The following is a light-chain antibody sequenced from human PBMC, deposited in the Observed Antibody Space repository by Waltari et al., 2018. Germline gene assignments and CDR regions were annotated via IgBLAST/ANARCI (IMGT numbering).Light chain of an antibody. J-gene: IGKJ4*01. V-gene: IGKV1-12*01. CDR3: QQGHGLPLT. CDR1: RDISSW. Sequence: DIQMTKSPSSVSASVGDRVTITCRASRDISSWLAWYKQKPGTAPKLLIYAVSSLQSGVPSRFSGSGSGTYFTRTISSLQPEDFAIYYCQQGHGLPLTFGGGTKVEIK. CDR2: AVS.